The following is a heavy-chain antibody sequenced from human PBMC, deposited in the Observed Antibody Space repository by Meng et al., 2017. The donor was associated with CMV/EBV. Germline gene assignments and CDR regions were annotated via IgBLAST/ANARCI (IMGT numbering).Heavy chain of an antibody. Sequence: ASVKVSCKASGYTFTGYYMHWVRQAPGQGLEWMGWINPNSGGTSYAQKFQGRVTMTRDTSTSTVYMELSSLRSEDTAVYYCARGTGVVPVYGMDVWGQGTTVTVSS. J-gene: IGHJ6*02. D-gene: IGHD2-2*01. CDR3: ARGTGVVPVYGMDV. CDR2: INPNSGGT. CDR1: GYTFTGYY. V-gene: IGHV1-2*02.